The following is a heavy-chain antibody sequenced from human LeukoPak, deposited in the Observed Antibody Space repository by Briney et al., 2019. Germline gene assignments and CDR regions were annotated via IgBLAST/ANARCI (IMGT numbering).Heavy chain of an antibody. CDR3: TSGSGSYADS. Sequence: PSETLSLTCNVSGGSISSYYWSWLRQPPGKGLDWIGYIYYSRSTNYNPSLKSRVTISEDTSKNQFSLKLSSVTAADTAAYYCTSGSGSYADSWGPGTLVTVSS. D-gene: IGHD3-10*01. CDR2: IYYSRST. J-gene: IGHJ4*02. V-gene: IGHV4-59*01. CDR1: GGSISSYY.